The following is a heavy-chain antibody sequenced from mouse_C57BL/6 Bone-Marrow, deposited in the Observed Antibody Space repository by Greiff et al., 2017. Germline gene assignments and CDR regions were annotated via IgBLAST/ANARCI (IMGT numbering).Heavy chain of an antibody. V-gene: IGHV1-39*01. CDR3: AEGNYDYDGYYAMDY. D-gene: IGHD2-4*01. J-gene: IGHJ4*01. CDR2: INPNYGTT. CDR1: GYSFTDYN. Sequence: LVESGPELVKPGASVKISCKASGYSFTDYNMNWVKQSNGKSLEWIGVINPNYGTTSYNQKFKGKATLTVDQSSSTAYMQLNSLTSEDSAVYYCAEGNYDYDGYYAMDYWGQGTSVTVSS.